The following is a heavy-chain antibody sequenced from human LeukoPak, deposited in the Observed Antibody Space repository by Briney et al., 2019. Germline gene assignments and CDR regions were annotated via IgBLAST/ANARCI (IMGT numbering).Heavy chain of an antibody. CDR2: VDPDSGGT. J-gene: IGHJ3*02. V-gene: IGHV1-2*02. Sequence: ASVKVSCKASGYTFADYYLHWVRQAPGQGLEWMGCVDPDSGGTKYAQKFQGRVTMTRDTTISTAYMELSRLRSDDTAVYYCAREYYDSSGRKHAFENWGQGTMVTVSS. CDR3: AREYYDSSGRKHAFEN. CDR1: GYTFADYY. D-gene: IGHD3-22*01.